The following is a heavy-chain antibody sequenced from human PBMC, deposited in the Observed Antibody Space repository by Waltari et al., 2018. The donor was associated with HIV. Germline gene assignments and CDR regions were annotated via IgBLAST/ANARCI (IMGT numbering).Heavy chain of an antibody. CDR1: GYTFTSYA. V-gene: IGHV1-3*01. CDR3: ARDIPRMGIDY. D-gene: IGHD2-15*01. J-gene: IGHJ4*02. CDR2: INAGNGNT. Sequence: QVQLVQSGAEVKKPGASVKVSCKASGYTFTSYAMHWVRQAPGQRLEWMGWINAGNGNTKNSQKCQGRVTITSDTSASTAYMELSSLRSEDTAVYYCARDIPRMGIDYWGQGTLVTVSS.